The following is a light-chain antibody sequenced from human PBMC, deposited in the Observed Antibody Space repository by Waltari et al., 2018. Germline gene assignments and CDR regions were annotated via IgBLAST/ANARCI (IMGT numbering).Light chain of an antibody. CDR1: PSVCKY. V-gene: IGKV3-20*01. CDR2: DAS. CDR3: QKYVNLPAT. Sequence: EMVLTQSPGTLSLSPGARATTSCRARPSVCKYLAWYQQKPGQAPRLLIYDASSRATCIPDRFSGSGSGTDFSLTISRLEPEDFAVYYCQKYVNLPATFGQGTKVEIK. J-gene: IGKJ1*01.